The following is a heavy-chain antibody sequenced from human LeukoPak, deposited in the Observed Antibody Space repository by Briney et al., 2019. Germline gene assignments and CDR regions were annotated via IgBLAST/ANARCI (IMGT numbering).Heavy chain of an antibody. J-gene: IGHJ4*02. CDR2: IIPIFGTA. CDR1: GGTFSSYA. Sequence: SVKVSCKASGGTFSSYAISWVRQAPGQGLEWMGGIIPIFGTANYAQKFQGRVTITADKSTSTAYMELSSLRSEDTAVYYCAKTLYYDFWSGYFEPKYYFDYWGQGTLVTVSS. CDR3: AKTLYYDFWSGYFEPKYYFDY. V-gene: IGHV1-69*06. D-gene: IGHD3-3*01.